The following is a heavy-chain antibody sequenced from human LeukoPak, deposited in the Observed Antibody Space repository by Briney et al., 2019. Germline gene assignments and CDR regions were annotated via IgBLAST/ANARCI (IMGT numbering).Heavy chain of an antibody. D-gene: IGHD3-10*01. V-gene: IGHV3-21*01. CDR1: GFNFSSYA. Sequence: GGSLRLSCAASGFNFSSYAMSWVRQAPGKGLEWVSSISSSSSYIYYADSVKGRFTISRDNAKNSLYLQMNSLRAEDTAVYYCARDPDYYGSGRFLDYWGQGTLVTVSS. CDR3: ARDPDYYGSGRFLDY. J-gene: IGHJ4*02. CDR2: ISSSSSYI.